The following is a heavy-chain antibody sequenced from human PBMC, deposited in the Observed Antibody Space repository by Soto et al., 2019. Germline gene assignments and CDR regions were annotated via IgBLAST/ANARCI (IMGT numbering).Heavy chain of an antibody. J-gene: IGHJ4*02. CDR3: AREPNYFDY. CDR1: GYTFTSYD. V-gene: IGHV1-18*01. CDR2: MNPNSGNT. Sequence: GASVKVSCKASGYTFTSYDINWVQQATGQGLEWMGWMNPNSGNTKYAQKLQGRVTMTTDTSTSTADMELRSLRSDDTAVYYCAREPNYFDYWGQGTLLTVSS.